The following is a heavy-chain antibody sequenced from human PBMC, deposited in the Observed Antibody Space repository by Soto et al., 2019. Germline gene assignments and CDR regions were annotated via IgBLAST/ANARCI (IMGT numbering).Heavy chain of an antibody. D-gene: IGHD3-10*01. CDR3: ASKFGELLADAFDI. V-gene: IGHV4-34*01. CDR2: INHSGST. Sequence: SETLSLTCAVYGGSFSGYYCTWIRQPPGTGLEWIGEINHSGSTNYNPSLKSRVTISVDTSKNQFSLKLSSVTAADTAVYYCASKFGELLADAFDIWGQGTMVTVSS. CDR1: GGSFSGYY. J-gene: IGHJ3*02.